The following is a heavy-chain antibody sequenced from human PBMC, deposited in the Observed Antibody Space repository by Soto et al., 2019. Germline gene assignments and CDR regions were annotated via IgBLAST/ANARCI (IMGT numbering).Heavy chain of an antibody. Sequence: GASVKVSCKASGYTFTSYDINWVRQATGQGLEWMGWMNPSGGSTSYAQKFQGRVTMTRDTSTSTVYMELSSLRSEDTAVYYCARAHHPPAYSSGSRGYFDYWGQGTLVTVSS. CDR1: GYTFTSYD. CDR2: MNPSGGST. V-gene: IGHV1-8*01. CDR3: ARAHHPPAYSSGSRGYFDY. J-gene: IGHJ4*02. D-gene: IGHD6-19*01.